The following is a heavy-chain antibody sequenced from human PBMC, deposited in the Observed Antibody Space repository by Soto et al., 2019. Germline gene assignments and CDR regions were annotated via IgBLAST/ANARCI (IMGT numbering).Heavy chain of an antibody. Sequence: GGSLRLSCAASGFTFSSYWMSWVRQAPGKGLEWVANIKQDGSEKYYVDSVKGRFAISRDNAKNTLYLQMNSLRAEDTALYYCAKDSYQRLGVTGSWLDTWGQGTLVTVSS. D-gene: IGHD1-26*01. V-gene: IGHV3-7*03. CDR1: GFTFSSYW. CDR3: AKDSYQRLGVTGSWLDT. J-gene: IGHJ5*02. CDR2: IKQDGSEK.